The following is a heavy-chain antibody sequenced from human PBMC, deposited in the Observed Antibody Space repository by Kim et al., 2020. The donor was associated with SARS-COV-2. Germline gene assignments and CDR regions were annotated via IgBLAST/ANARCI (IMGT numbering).Heavy chain of an antibody. D-gene: IGHD3-9*01. CDR1: GGSFSGYY. CDR3: ARSRQGYDILTGYFGDDY. Sequence: SETLSLTCAVYGGSFSGYYWSWIRQPPGKGLEWIGEINHSGSTNYNPSLKSRVTISVDTSKNQFSLKLSSVTAADTAVYYCARSRQGYDILTGYFGDDYWGQGTLVTVSS. CDR2: INHSGST. J-gene: IGHJ4*02. V-gene: IGHV4-34*01.